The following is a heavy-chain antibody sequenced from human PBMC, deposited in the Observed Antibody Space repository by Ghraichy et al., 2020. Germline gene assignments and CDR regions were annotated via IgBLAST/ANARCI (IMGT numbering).Heavy chain of an antibody. D-gene: IGHD5-12*01. CDR2: IYLSGST. Sequence: SETLSLTCTVSGGSISSHYWSWIRQPPGKGLEWIGYIYLSGSTNYNPSLRSRATISVDTSKNQFSLKLSSVTAADTAVYYCARGASEWLRFEGLDVWGHGTTVTVSS. CDR3: ARGASEWLRFEGLDV. J-gene: IGHJ6*02. V-gene: IGHV4-59*11. CDR1: GGSISSHY.